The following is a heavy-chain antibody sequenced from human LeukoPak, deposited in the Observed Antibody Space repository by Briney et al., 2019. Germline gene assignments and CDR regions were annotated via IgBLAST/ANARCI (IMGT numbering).Heavy chain of an antibody. CDR3: ARDFCGGDCYSRSTYMDV. Sequence: GASVKVSRKASGYTFTGYYMHWVRQAPGQGLEWMGRINPNSGGANYAQKFQGRVTMTRATSISTAYMELSRLRSDDTAVYYCARDFCGGDCYSRSTYMDVWGKGTTVIVSS. J-gene: IGHJ6*04. V-gene: IGHV1-2*06. CDR2: INPNSGGA. CDR1: GYTFTGYY. D-gene: IGHD2-21*02.